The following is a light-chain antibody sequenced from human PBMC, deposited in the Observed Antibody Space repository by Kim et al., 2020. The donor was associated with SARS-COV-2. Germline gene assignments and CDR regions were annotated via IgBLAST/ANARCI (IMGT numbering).Light chain of an antibody. CDR2: GKN. V-gene: IGLV3-19*01. Sequence: ALGQKVRSTCQGGSLRSYYASWYQQKPGQAPVLVIYGKNNRPSGIPDRFSGSSSGNTASLTITGAQAEDEADYYCNSRDSSGNHVVFGGGTQLTVL. J-gene: IGLJ2*01. CDR1: SLRSYY. CDR3: NSRDSSGNHVV.